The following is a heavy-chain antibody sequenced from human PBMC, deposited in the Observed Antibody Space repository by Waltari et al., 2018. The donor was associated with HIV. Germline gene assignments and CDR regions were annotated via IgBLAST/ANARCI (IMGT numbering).Heavy chain of an antibody. J-gene: IGHJ4*02. CDR1: GFTFNNYG. D-gene: IGHD2-21*02. V-gene: IGHV3-33*01. CDR3: ARISVTYCGGDCSYFDY. Sequence: QVQLVQSGGGVVQPGRSLRLSCAASGFTFNNYGLLGVRQAPGKGLEWVAVIWYDGSNKYYADSVKGRFTISRDNSKNTLYLQMNTLRVEDTAVYYCARISVTYCGGDCSYFDYWGQGTLVTVSS. CDR2: IWYDGSNK.